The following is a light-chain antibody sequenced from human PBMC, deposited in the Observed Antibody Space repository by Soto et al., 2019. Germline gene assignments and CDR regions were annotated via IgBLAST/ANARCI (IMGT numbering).Light chain of an antibody. Sequence: EIVLTQSPGTLSLSPGERATLSCRASQSVSSSYLAWYQQKPGQAPRLLIYGASSRATGIPDRFSGSGSGTGFTLTISRLEPEDAAVYYCQQYYDVPVTFGQGTRLEIK. V-gene: IGKV3-20*01. CDR2: GAS. CDR3: QQYYDVPVT. CDR1: QSVSSSY. J-gene: IGKJ5*01.